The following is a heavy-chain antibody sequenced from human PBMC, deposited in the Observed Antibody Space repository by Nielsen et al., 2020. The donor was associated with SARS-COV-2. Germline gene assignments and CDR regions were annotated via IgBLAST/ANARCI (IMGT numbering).Heavy chain of an antibody. CDR1: GFTLGRFD. CDR2: IGSAGDT. D-gene: IGHD2-2*01. Sequence: GGSLRLSCAASGFTLGRFDMHWVRQSTGKGLEWLSAIGSAGDTYYPDSVKGRFTISRESAKNSLFLQMNSLRAGDTAVYYCARQGIVVVPAVTGGMDVWGQGTTVTVSS. V-gene: IGHV3-13*04. J-gene: IGHJ6*02. CDR3: ARQGIVVVPAVTGGMDV.